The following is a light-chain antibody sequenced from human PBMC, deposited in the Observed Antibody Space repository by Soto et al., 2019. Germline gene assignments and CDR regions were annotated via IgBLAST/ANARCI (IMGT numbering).Light chain of an antibody. CDR1: KSVSSN. CDR2: DAS. J-gene: IGKJ1*01. Sequence: EIVMTQSPATLSVSPGERATLSCRASKSVSSNLAWSQQKPGQAPRLLIYDASTSAICIPARFSGSGPGTEFTLTIRGLQAEDLAVYYCQRYNNWPPWTFGPGTKVEI. CDR3: QRYNNWPPWT. V-gene: IGKV3-15*01.